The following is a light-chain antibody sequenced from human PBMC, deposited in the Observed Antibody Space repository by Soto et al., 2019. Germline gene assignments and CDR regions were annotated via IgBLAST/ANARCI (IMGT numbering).Light chain of an antibody. CDR2: NSY. CDR3: SSWDSSRNGYV. J-gene: IGLJ1*01. CDR1: SSNIGSKT. Sequence: QSALTQPPSASGTPGQRVTISCSGSSSNIGSKTVNWYQQLPGTVPKLLIYNSYQRPSGVPDRFSASKSGTSASLAISGLQSEDEADYYCSSWDSSRNGYVFGTGTNVTVL. V-gene: IGLV1-44*01.